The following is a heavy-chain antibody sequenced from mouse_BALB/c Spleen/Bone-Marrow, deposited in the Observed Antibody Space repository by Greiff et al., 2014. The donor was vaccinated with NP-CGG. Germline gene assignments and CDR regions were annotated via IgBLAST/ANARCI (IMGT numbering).Heavy chain of an antibody. CDR1: GFTFSGFW. Sequence: DVQLVESGGGLVQPGGSRGLSCEGSGFTFSGFWMSWVRQTPGKTLEWIGDINSDGSAINYTPSIKDRCTIFRDNDKSTLYLQMNNVRSEDTATYFCMRYNGYYFDYWGQGTTLTVSS. CDR2: INSDGSAI. D-gene: IGHD2-2*01. V-gene: IGHV11-2*02. J-gene: IGHJ2*01. CDR3: MRYNGYYFDY.